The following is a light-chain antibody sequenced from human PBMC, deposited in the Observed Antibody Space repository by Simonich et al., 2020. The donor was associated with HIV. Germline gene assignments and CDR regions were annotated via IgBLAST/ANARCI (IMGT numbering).Light chain of an antibody. Sequence: EIVLTQSPGTLSLSPGERATLSCRASQSVSSSYLAWYQQKPGLAPRLLIYARSTRATDIPARFSGSGSGTEFTLTISSMQSEDFAVYYCQQYNNWPTFGGGTKVEIK. J-gene: IGKJ4*01. CDR2: ARS. CDR1: QSVSSSY. V-gene: IGKV3-15*01. CDR3: QQYNNWPT.